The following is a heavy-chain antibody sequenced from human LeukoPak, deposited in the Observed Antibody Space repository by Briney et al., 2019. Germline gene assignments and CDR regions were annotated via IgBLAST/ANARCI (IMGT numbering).Heavy chain of an antibody. CDR1: GFTFSTNA. Sequence: PGGSLRLSCAASGFTFSTNAMSWVRQAPGKGLEWISGISGSGASTYYADSVKGRFTISRDNSKNTLYLQLNSLRAEDTAVYYCARDDSYGDYASGDWGQGTLVTVSS. J-gene: IGHJ4*02. CDR2: ISGSGAST. D-gene: IGHD4-17*01. V-gene: IGHV3-23*01. CDR3: ARDDSYGDYASGD.